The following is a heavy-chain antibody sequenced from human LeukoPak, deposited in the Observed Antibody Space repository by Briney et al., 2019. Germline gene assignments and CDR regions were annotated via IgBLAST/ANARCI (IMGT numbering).Heavy chain of an antibody. CDR2: ISAYNGNT. CDR3: ARTIHDYGDAGDY. V-gene: IGHV1-18*01. Sequence: ASVKVSCKASGYTFTSYGISWVRQAPGQGLKWMGWISAYNGNTNYAQKLQGRVTMTTDTSTSTAHMELRSLRSDDTAVYYCARTIHDYGDAGDYWGQGTLVTVSS. J-gene: IGHJ4*02. D-gene: IGHD4-17*01. CDR1: GYTFTSYG.